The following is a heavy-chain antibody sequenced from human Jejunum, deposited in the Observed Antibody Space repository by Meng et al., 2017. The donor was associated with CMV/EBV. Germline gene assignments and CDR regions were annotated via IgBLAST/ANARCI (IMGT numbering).Heavy chain of an antibody. CDR1: ISSYF. Sequence: ISSYFWTWIRQPPGKGLEWLGYVYHDGGSTNYNPSLKSRVTISVDSPENQFSLKLTSVTPADTAVYYCARVPAELGSSSSSYYFDSWGQGTLVTVSS. CDR2: VYHDGGST. J-gene: IGHJ4*02. CDR3: ARVPAELGSSSSSYYFDS. V-gene: IGHV4-59*01. D-gene: IGHD6-13*01.